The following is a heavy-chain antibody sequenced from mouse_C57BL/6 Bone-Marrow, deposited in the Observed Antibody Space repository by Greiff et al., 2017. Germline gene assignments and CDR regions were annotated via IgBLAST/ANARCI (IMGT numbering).Heavy chain of an antibody. Sequence: QVQLQQPGAELVMPGASVKLSCKASGYTFTSYWMHWVKQRPGQGLECIGEIDPSDSYTNYNQKFKGKSTLTVDKSSSTAYMQLSSLTSEDSAVYYGAKGNSNSYFDYWGQGTTLTVSS. CDR1: GYTFTSYW. J-gene: IGHJ2*01. V-gene: IGHV1-69*01. CDR2: IDPSDSYT. CDR3: AKGNSNSYFDY. D-gene: IGHD2-5*01.